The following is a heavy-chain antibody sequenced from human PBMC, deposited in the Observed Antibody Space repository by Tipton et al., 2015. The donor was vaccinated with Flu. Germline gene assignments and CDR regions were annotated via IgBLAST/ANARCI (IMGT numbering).Heavy chain of an antibody. J-gene: IGHJ3*02. V-gene: IGHV3-66*02. D-gene: IGHD5-12*01. CDR3: ATLGNSGTDGFDM. Sequence: GSLRLSCAASGFTVSSKYMGWVRQAPGKGLQWVSVIYRGGTTYVADSVKGRWPISRDNSKNTLYLQWNSLTTEDTAVYYCATLGNSGTDGFDMWGQGTMVTISS. CDR1: GFTVSSKY. CDR2: IYRGGTT.